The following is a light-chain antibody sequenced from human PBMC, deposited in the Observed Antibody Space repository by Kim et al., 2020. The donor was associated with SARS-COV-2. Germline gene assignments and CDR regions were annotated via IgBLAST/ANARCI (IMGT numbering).Light chain of an antibody. V-gene: IGKV1-5*03. CDR2: EAS. CDR1: QTISSR. J-gene: IGKJ2*01. CDR3: QQYNEYAAT. Sequence: SASVGDSVTMTCRASQTISSRMAWYQQKPGKVPTLLIYEASTLETGVPSRFSGSRSGTEFTLTISSLQPDDFATYHCQQYNEYAATFGQGTKREI.